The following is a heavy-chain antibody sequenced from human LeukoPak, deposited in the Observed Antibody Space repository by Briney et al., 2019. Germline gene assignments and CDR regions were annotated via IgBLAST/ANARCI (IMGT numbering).Heavy chain of an antibody. CDR2: ISGSGGST. V-gene: IGHV3-23*01. Sequence: GGSLRLSCAASGFTFSSYAMSWVRQAPGKGLEWVSAISGSGGSTYYADSVKGRFTISRDNSKNTLYLQMNSLRAEDTAVYYCAKVRYYDFWSGYPYFDYWGQGTLVTVSS. D-gene: IGHD3-3*01. J-gene: IGHJ4*02. CDR3: AKVRYYDFWSGYPYFDY. CDR1: GFTFSSYA.